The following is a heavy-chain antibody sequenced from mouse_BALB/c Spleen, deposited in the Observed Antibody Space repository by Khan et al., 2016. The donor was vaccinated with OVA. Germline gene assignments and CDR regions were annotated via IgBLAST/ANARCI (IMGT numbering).Heavy chain of an antibody. CDR3: TRLADYYNSEGFAY. CDR2: ISTGGTYT. D-gene: IGHD1-1*01. J-gene: IGHJ3*01. Sequence: EVELVESGGDLVKPGGSLKLSCAASGFTFSTYGMSWVRQTPDKRLEWVATISTGGTYTYYPDSVKGRFTISRDNATNTLYLQMSSLKSEDTAIYYCTRLADYYNSEGFAYWGQGTLFTVSA. CDR1: GFTFSTYG. V-gene: IGHV5-6*01.